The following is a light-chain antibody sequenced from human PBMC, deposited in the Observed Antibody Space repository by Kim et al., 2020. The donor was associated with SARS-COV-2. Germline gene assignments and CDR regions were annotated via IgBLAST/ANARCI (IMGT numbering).Light chain of an antibody. CDR2: QDS. J-gene: IGLJ2*01. Sequence: SVSPGQTASMTCSGDKLGDKYACWYQQKPGQSPVLVIYQDSKRPSGIPGRFSGSNSGNTATLTIGGTQAMDEADYYCQAWDSSTVVFGGGTQLTVL. CDR1: KLGDKY. CDR3: QAWDSSTVV. V-gene: IGLV3-1*01.